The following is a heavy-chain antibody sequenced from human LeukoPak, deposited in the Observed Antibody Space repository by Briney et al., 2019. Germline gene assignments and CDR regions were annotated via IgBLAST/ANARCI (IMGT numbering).Heavy chain of an antibody. D-gene: IGHD2/OR15-2a*01. CDR2: ISRNGGST. J-gene: IGHJ4*02. V-gene: IGHV3-64D*09. CDR3: VKDLRSDFMGVLSRYLSY. CDR1: GFTFSSFA. Sequence: GGSLRLSCSASGFTFSSFATHWVRQAPGKGLEYVAAISRNGGSTYYADSVKSRFTISRDNSKNTLYLQMSSLRAEDTAVYLCVKDLRSDFMGVLSRYLSYWGQGTLVTVSS.